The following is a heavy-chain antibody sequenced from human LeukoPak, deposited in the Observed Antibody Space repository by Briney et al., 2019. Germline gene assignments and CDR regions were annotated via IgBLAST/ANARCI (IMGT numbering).Heavy chain of an antibody. CDR2: ISWNSGSI. D-gene: IGHD6-13*01. V-gene: IGHV3-9*01. CDR1: GFTFDDYA. Sequence: PGGSLRLSCAASGFTFDDYAMHWVRQAPGKGLEWVSGISWNSGSIGYADSVKGRFTISRDNAKNPLYLQMNSLRAEDTAVYYCARVPHPGSSSTWYSSVFGGTPPDYWGQGTLVTVSS. J-gene: IGHJ4*02. CDR3: ARVPHPGSSSTWYSSVFGGTPPDY.